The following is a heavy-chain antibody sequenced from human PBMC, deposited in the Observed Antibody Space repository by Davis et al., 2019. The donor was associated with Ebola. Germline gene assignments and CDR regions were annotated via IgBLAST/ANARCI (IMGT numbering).Heavy chain of an antibody. V-gene: IGHV4-31*03. J-gene: IGHJ6*02. CDR3: ARSSIKTGTGGMDV. CDR2: IYYSGST. D-gene: IGHD1-1*01. Sequence: PSETLSLTCTVSGGSISSGGYYWSWIRQHPGKGLEWIGYIYYSGSTYYNPSLKSRVTISVDTSKNQFSLKLSSVTAADTAVYYCARSSIKTGTGGMDVWGQGTTVTVSS. CDR1: GGSISSGGYY.